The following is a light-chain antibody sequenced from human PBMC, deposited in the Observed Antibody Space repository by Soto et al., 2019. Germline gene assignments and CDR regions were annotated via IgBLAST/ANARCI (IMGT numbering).Light chain of an antibody. CDR1: QNINNY. V-gene: IGKV1-33*01. Sequence: DIQMTQSPSSLSASKGDRVTITFQASQNINNYLNWYQQKPGRAPKLLIYDASNLEAGVPSRFRGSGSGTDFTFTISRLQPEDIATYYCQQYENLPTFGQGRRLEIK. CDR2: DAS. CDR3: QQYENLPT. J-gene: IGKJ5*01.